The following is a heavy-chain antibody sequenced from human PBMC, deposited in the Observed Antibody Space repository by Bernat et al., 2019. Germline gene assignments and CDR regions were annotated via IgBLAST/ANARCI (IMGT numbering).Heavy chain of an antibody. D-gene: IGHD4-17*01. J-gene: IGHJ6*03. V-gene: IGHV3-21*01. CDR2: ISSSSSYI. Sequence: EVQLVESGGGLVKPGGSLRLSCAASGFTFSSYSMNWVRQAPGKGLEWVSSISSSSSYIYYADSVKGRFTISRDNAKNSLYLQMNSLRAEDTAVYYCARDSAFDYGDYEAYYYYYMDVWGKGTTVTVSS. CDR3: ARDSAFDYGDYEAYYYYYMDV. CDR1: GFTFSSYS.